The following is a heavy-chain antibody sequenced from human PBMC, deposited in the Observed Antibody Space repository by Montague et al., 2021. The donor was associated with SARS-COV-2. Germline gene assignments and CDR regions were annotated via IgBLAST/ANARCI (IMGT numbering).Heavy chain of an antibody. Sequence: SETLSLTCAVYSGSFSDYYWTWVRQPPEKGLEWIGEINHTGSASYNPSLKSRVTLSKDTSKNQFSLKLRSLTAADTAVYYCARGQVTISGVLIFIPAAGPLDVWGQGTLVTVSS. CDR3: ARGQVTISGVLIFIPAAGPLDV. V-gene: IGHV4-34*01. CDR2: INHTGSA. J-gene: IGHJ3*01. D-gene: IGHD3-3*01. CDR1: SGSFSDYY.